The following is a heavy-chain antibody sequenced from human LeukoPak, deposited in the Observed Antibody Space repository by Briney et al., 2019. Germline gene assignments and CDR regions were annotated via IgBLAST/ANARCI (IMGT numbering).Heavy chain of an antibody. CDR3: AKELFTGWHGWFDP. V-gene: IGHV3-23*01. CDR1: GFTVSSNY. CDR2: ISVSGDST. Sequence: QPGGSLRLSCAASGFTVSSNYMSWVRQAPGKGLEWVSGISVSGDSTLYADSVQGRFTISRDNSKNTVYLQMNSLRAEDTATYYCAKELFTGWHGWFDPWGQGTLVTVSS. J-gene: IGHJ5*02. D-gene: IGHD6-19*01.